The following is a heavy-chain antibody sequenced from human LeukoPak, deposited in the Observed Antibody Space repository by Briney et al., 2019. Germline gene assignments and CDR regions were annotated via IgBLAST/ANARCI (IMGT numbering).Heavy chain of an antibody. V-gene: IGHV1-8*03. J-gene: IGHJ6*03. Sequence: GASVKVSCKASGYTFTSYDINWERQATGQGLEWMGWMNPNSGNTGYAQKFQGRVTITRNTSISTAYMELSSLRSEDTAVYYCARIARGSYYYYMDVWGKGTTVTVSS. D-gene: IGHD3-10*01. CDR1: GYTFTSYD. CDR2: MNPNSGNT. CDR3: ARIARGSYYYYMDV.